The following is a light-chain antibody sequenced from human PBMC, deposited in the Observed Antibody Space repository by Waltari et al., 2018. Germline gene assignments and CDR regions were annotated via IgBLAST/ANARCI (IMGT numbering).Light chain of an antibody. V-gene: IGLV2-23*01. CDR1: STDVESYYL. CDR3: CSYARSNTL. CDR2: EGS. Sequence: QSALTQPASVSGSPGQSITLSCTGTSTDVESYYLVSWYQHHPGKAPKLMIYEGSKRPSGVSNRFSGSKSGNTASLTISGLQAEDEADYYCCSYARSNTLFGGGTKVTVL. J-gene: IGLJ3*02.